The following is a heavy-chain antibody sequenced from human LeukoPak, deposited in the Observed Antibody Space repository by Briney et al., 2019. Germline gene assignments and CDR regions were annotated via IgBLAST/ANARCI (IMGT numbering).Heavy chain of an antibody. CDR2: FDPADGET. CDR1: GHTLTELS. J-gene: IGHJ6*02. CDR3: ATATYGSGIYRREFLHSYGMDV. Sequence: ASVKVSCKVSGHTLTELSMHWVRQAPGKGLEWMGGFDPADGETIYAQNLQGRVTLTEDTSTDTAYLELSSLRCEDTAVYYCATATYGSGIYRREFLHSYGMDVWGQGTTVTVSS. V-gene: IGHV1-24*01. D-gene: IGHD3-10*01.